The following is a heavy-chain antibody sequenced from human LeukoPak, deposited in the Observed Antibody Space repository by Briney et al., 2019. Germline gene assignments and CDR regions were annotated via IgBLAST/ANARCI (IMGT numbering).Heavy chain of an antibody. CDR3: ARDHYDSSGYYGLDY. CDR2: IYYSGST. CDR1: GGSINGYF. D-gene: IGHD3-22*01. J-gene: IGHJ4*02. Sequence: PPETLSLTCTVSGGSINGYFWSWIRQPPGMGLEWIGYIYYSGSTYYNPSLKSRVTISVDMSKNQFSLKLSSVTAADTAVYYCARDHYDSSGYYGLDYWGQGTLVTVSS. V-gene: IGHV4-59*12.